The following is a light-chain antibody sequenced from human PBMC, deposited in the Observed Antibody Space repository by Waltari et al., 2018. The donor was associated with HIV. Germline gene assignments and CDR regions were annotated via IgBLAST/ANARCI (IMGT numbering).Light chain of an antibody. V-gene: IGLV8-61*01. CDR3: LLYMASGRV. CDR2: NTA. CDR1: SVSASHAYY. Sequence: QTVVTQEPSFSVSPGGTITLTCGLSSVSASHAYYPRWYQQTTGQPPRTRIYNTATRSSGVPDRFSGTIVGNKAALTITGAQSEDESDYYCLLYMASGRVFGGGTRLTVL. J-gene: IGLJ3*02.